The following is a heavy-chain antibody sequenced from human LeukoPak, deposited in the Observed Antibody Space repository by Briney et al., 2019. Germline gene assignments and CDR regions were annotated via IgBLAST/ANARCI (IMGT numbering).Heavy chain of an antibody. D-gene: IGHD5-18*01. Sequence: TSETLSLTCTVSGGSISSYYWSWIRQPPGKGLEWIGYIYYSGSTNYNPSLKSRVTISVDTSKNQFSLKQSSVTAADTAVYYCARNSYGFGPVDYWGQGTLVTVSS. J-gene: IGHJ4*02. CDR2: IYYSGST. CDR1: GGSISSYY. V-gene: IGHV4-59*08. CDR3: ARNSYGFGPVDY.